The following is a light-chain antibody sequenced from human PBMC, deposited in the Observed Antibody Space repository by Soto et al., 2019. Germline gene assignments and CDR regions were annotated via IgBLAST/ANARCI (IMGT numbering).Light chain of an antibody. CDR3: QQFSSYPFT. Sequence: EFVLTQSPGTLSLSPGERATLSCRASQTVGNNYLAWYQQKPGQAPRLLIYDASSRATGIPDRFSGGGSGTDFTLTISRLEPEDFAVYYCQQFSSYPFTFGGGTKVEIK. CDR2: DAS. J-gene: IGKJ4*01. CDR1: QTVGNNY. V-gene: IGKV3-20*01.